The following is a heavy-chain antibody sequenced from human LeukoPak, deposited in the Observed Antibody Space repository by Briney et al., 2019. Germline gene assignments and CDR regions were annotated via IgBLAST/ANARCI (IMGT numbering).Heavy chain of an antibody. CDR3: AGRSYSSGWYY. D-gene: IGHD6-19*01. J-gene: IGHJ4*02. V-gene: IGHV4-34*01. CDR1: GGSFSGYY. Sequence: SETLSLTCAVYGGSFSGYYWSWIRQPPGKGLEWIGEINHSGSTNYNPSLKSRVTISVDTSKNQFSLKLSSVTAADTAVYYCAGRSYSSGWYYWGQGTLVTVSS. CDR2: INHSGST.